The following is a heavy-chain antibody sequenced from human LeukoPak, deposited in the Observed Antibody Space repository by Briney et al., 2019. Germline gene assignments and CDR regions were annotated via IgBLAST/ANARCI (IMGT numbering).Heavy chain of an antibody. V-gene: IGHV4-34*01. J-gene: IGHJ4*02. Sequence: PETLSLTCAVYGGSFSGYYWSWIRQPPGKGLEWIGEINHSGSTNYNPSLKSRVTISVDTSKNQFSLKLTSVTAADTAVYYCARQTGSGLFTLPGGQGTLVTVSS. CDR3: ARQTGSGLFTLP. CDR1: GGSFSGYY. CDR2: INHSGST. D-gene: IGHD3/OR15-3a*01.